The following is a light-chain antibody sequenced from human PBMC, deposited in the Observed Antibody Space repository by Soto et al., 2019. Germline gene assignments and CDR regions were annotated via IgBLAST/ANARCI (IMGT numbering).Light chain of an antibody. CDR3: AAWDDSLSGVV. Sequence: QTVVTQPPSASGTPGQRVTISCSGSSSNIGSNYVYWYQQLPGTAPKLLIYRTNHRPSGVPDRFSGSKSGTSASLAISGLRSEDEADYYCAAWDDSLSGVVFGGGTKVTVL. CDR1: SSNIGSNY. J-gene: IGLJ2*01. CDR2: RTN. V-gene: IGLV1-47*01.